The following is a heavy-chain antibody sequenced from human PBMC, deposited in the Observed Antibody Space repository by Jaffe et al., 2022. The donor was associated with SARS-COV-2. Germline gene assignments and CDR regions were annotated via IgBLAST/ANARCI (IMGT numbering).Heavy chain of an antibody. Sequence: QVQLVESGGGVVQPGRSLRLSCAASGFTFSSYGMHWVRQAPGKGLEWVAVISYDGSNKYYADSVKGRFTISRDNSKNTLYLQMNSLRAEDTAVYYCAKDRVSRIAARPGGMDVWGQGTTVTVSS. CDR2: ISYDGSNK. J-gene: IGHJ6*02. D-gene: IGHD6-6*01. CDR1: GFTFSSYG. CDR3: AKDRVSRIAARPGGMDV. V-gene: IGHV3-30*18.